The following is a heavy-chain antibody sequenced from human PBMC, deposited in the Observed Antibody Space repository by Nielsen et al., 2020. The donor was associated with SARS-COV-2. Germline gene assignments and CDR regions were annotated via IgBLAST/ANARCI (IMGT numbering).Heavy chain of an antibody. J-gene: IGHJ6*02. CDR2: ISSNGWTP. Sequence: GGSLRLSCAASGVTFSTYGMNWVRQAPGKGLEWVAHISSNGWTPYYADSVRGRFTISRDNAKASMYLQMNNVRPEDTAVYYCALGVMDIWGHGTTVTVSS. CDR3: ALGVMDI. V-gene: IGHV3-48*01. CDR1: GVTFSTYG.